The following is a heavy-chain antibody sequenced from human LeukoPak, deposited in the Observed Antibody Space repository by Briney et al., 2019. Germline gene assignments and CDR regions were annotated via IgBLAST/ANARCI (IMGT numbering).Heavy chain of an antibody. CDR3: VRGALSKMDV. CDR1: GVTVTSNY. J-gene: IGHJ6*04. Sequence: GGSLRLSCAASGVTVTSNYISSGCPSPQEGLCRVSVIYSRGRTYYADSAKGRFTVSRDNPQNTLYLQMNSLRPEDTALYYSVRGALSKMDVWGKGTTVTVSS. V-gene: IGHV3-53*01. D-gene: IGHD4-11*01. CDR2: IYSRGRT.